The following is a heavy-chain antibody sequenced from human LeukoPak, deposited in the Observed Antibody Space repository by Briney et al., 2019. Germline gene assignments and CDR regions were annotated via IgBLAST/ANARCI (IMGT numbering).Heavy chain of an antibody. V-gene: IGHV4-61*02. Sequence: SETLSLTCTVSGGSVSSSFYYWGWIRQPPGKGLEWIGRIYTSGSTNYNPSLKSRVTISVDTSKNQFSLKLSSVTAADTAVYYCARGSGSPADFDYWGQGTLVTVSS. CDR1: GGSVSSSFYY. CDR3: ARGSGSPADFDY. D-gene: IGHD1-26*01. CDR2: IYTSGST. J-gene: IGHJ4*02.